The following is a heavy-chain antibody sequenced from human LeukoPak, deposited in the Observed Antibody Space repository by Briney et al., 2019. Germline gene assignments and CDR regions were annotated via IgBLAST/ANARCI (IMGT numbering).Heavy chain of an antibody. Sequence: ASVKVSCKASGYTFTNYGISWVRQAPGQGLEWMGWISAYNGNTNYAQKLQGRVTMTTDTSTSTAYMELRSLRSDDTAVYYCARDRGYYYDSSGYYTLGYWGQGTLVTVSS. J-gene: IGHJ4*02. D-gene: IGHD3-22*01. CDR1: GYTFTNYG. CDR2: ISAYNGNT. CDR3: ARDRGYYYDSSGYYTLGY. V-gene: IGHV1-18*01.